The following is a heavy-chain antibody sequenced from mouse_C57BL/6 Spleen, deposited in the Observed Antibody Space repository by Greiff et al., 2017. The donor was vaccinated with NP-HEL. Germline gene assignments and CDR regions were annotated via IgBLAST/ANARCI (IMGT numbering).Heavy chain of an antibody. D-gene: IGHD1-1*01. J-gene: IGHJ2*01. CDR3: ARGDYGSNFDY. CDR2: IDPSDSYT. Sequence: QVQLQQPGAELVKPGASVKLSCKASGYTFTSYWMQWVKQRPGQGLEWIGEIDPSDSYTNYNQKFKGKATLTVDTSSSTAYMQLSSLTSEDSAVYYCARGDYGSNFDYWGQGTTLTVSS. V-gene: IGHV1-50*01. CDR1: GYTFTSYW.